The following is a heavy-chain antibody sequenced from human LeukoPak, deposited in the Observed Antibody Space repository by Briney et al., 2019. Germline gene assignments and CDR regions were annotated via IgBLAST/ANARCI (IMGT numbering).Heavy chain of an antibody. V-gene: IGHV3-23*01. CDR2: ISASGAAT. CDR1: GFTFNLFA. Sequence: GGSLRLSCAASGFTFNLFAMSWVRQTPEKGLEWVSTISASGAATHYADSVKGRFTISRDNSRNTLYLQMNSPRAEDTAVYYYAKDVGGPMFDYWGLGTLVTVSS. J-gene: IGHJ4*02. D-gene: IGHD3-3*01. CDR3: AKDVGGPMFDY.